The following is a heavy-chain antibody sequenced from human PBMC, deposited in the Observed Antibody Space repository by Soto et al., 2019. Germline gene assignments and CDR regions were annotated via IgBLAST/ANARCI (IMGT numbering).Heavy chain of an antibody. CDR1: GFTFSSHG. D-gene: IGHD3-3*01. Sequence: ESVGGVVPPGRSLRLSCAASGFTFSSHGMHWIRQAPGKGLEWVAVIPYDGSHQYYADSVKGRFSISRDNSKNTLYLQMNSLRAEDTAVYYCAKLRVLEWEVQESDYWGQGTLVSVSS. CDR2: IPYDGSHQ. CDR3: AKLRVLEWEVQESDY. V-gene: IGHV3-30*18. J-gene: IGHJ4*02.